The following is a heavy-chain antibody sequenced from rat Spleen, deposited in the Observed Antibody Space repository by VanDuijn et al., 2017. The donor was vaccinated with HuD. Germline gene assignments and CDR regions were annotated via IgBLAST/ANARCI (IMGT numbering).Heavy chain of an antibody. CDR3: ARRHYGYTDYFDY. Sequence: EVQLVESGGGLVQPGRSMKLSCAASGFTFSNYYMAWVRQAPTKGLEWVATISYDESSTYYRDSVKGRFTISRDNTRDTLYLQMDSLRSEDTATYYCARRHYGYTDYFDYWGQGVMVTVSS. V-gene: IGHV5-29*01. D-gene: IGHD1-9*01. CDR2: ISYDESST. CDR1: GFTFSNYY. J-gene: IGHJ2*01.